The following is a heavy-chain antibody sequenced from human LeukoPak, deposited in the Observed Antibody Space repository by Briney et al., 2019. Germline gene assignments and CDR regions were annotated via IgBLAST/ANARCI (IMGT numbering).Heavy chain of an antibody. CDR3: ARRSPYSTGWSSYFDY. Sequence: SETLSLTCAVSGGSISSTNWWSWVRQPPGKGLEWIGEIYRSGTTNYKPSLKSRVTVSLDKSRNHFSLKLTSVTAADSAVYYCARRSPYSTGWSSYFDYWGQGALVTVSS. J-gene: IGHJ4*02. CDR2: IYRSGTT. V-gene: IGHV4-4*02. D-gene: IGHD6-19*01. CDR1: GGSISSTNW.